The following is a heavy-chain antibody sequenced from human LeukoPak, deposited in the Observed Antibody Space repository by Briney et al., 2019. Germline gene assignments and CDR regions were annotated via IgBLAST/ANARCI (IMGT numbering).Heavy chain of an antibody. D-gene: IGHD3-10*01. Sequence: GGSLRLSCAASGFTFSSYWMSWVRQAPGKGLEWVANIKQDGSEKYYVDSVKGRFTISRDNAKNSLYLQMNSLRAEDTALYYCATYGSGSGTFFDSWGQGTLVTVS. CDR2: IKQDGSEK. V-gene: IGHV3-7*01. J-gene: IGHJ4*01. CDR3: ATYGSGSGTFFDS. CDR1: GFTFSSYW.